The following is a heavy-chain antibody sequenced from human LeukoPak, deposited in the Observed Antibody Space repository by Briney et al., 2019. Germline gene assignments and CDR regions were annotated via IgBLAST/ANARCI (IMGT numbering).Heavy chain of an antibody. Sequence: GGSLRLSCAASGFTFSSYSMNWVRQAPGKGLEWVSSISSSSSYIYYADSVKGRFTISRDNAKNSLYLQMNSLRAEDTAVYYCARDRGYSYGPDAFDIWGQGAMVTVPS. J-gene: IGHJ3*02. D-gene: IGHD5-18*01. CDR2: ISSSSSYI. CDR1: GFTFSSYS. CDR3: ARDRGYSYGPDAFDI. V-gene: IGHV3-21*01.